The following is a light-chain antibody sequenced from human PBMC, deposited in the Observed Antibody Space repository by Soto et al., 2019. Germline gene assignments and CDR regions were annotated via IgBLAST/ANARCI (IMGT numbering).Light chain of an antibody. CDR2: GAS. CDR1: QSVSSN. V-gene: IGKV3-15*01. Sequence: EIVMTQSPATLSVSPGERATLSCRASQSVSSNLAWYQQKPGQAPRLLIYGASTRATGIPARFSGSESGTEFTLTISSLQSEDFAVYYCQQYNNWPPNTFGQGTKV. CDR3: QQYNNWPPNT. J-gene: IGKJ1*01.